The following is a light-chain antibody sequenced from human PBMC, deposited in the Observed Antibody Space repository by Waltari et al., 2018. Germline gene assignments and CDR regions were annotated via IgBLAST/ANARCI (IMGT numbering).Light chain of an antibody. Sequence: QSAPTPPASVSGSPGQSINISCPADHSYFYSLHLVPWYQHHPGRNPRLLIYDVSQRPSGISNRFSGSKSGNTASLTISGLQPEDEADYFCCSFAGYGIYVFGSGTQVSVL. J-gene: IGLJ1*01. CDR2: DVS. CDR1: HSYFYSLHL. CDR3: CSFAGYGIYV. V-gene: IGLV2-23*02.